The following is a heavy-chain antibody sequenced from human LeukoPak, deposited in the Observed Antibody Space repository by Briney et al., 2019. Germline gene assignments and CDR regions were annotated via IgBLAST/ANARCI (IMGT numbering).Heavy chain of an antibody. D-gene: IGHD3-10*01. CDR1: GFTFRSYA. J-gene: IGHJ4*02. CDR3: AKSLWYYYGSESPIDY. V-gene: IGHV3-23*01. Sequence: AGESLRLSCAASGFTFRSYAMSWVRQAPGKGLEWVSRIDSSGSSTYYADSVKGRFTISRDNSKSTLFLQMDSVRAEDTALYHCAKSLWYYYGSESPIDYWGQGSQVTVSS. CDR2: IDSSGSST.